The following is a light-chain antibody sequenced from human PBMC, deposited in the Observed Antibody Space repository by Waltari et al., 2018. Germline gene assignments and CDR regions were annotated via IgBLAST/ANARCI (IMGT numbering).Light chain of an antibody. Sequence: QSALTQPASVSGSPGQSITISCTGSSSDIGAYNSVAWYQHFPDEAPKLLIYAVRNRPSGVSSRFSGSKSGNPASLTISGIQAEDEAHYYCSSYTNTFVVFGGGTKLTVL. J-gene: IGLJ2*01. CDR2: AVR. CDR1: SSDIGAYNS. V-gene: IGLV2-14*01. CDR3: SSYTNTFVV.